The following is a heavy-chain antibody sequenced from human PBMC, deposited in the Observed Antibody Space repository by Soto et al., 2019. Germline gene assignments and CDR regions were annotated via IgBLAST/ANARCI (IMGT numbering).Heavy chain of an antibody. J-gene: IGHJ4*02. V-gene: IGHV4-59*08. D-gene: IGHD5-18*01. CDR2: IYHSGST. CDR1: GGSISSYY. Sequence: PSETLSLTCTVSGGSISSYYWGWIRQPPGKGLERIGYIYHSGSTYYNPSLKSRVTISVDTSKNQFSLKLSSVTAADTAVYYCARGRYSYGLFRYWGQGTLVTVSS. CDR3: ARGRYSYGLFRY.